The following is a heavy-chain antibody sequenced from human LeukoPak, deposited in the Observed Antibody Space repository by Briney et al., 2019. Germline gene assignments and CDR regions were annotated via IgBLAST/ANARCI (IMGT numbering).Heavy chain of an antibody. CDR1: GGSIRSSGYY. CDR2: IYYTGTT. J-gene: IGHJ5*02. Sequence: SETLSLTCTVSGGSIRSSGYYLGWIRQPPGKALEWIASIYYTGTTYYNPSLKSRVTMSVDTSKNQFSLKLRSVTAADTAIYYCSTMKNDFDSRGYPWRDWFDPWGQGTLVTVSS. V-gene: IGHV4-39*01. D-gene: IGHD3-22*01. CDR3: STMKNDFDSRGYPWRDWFDP.